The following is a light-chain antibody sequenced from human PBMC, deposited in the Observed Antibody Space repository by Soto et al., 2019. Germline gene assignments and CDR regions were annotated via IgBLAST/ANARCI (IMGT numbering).Light chain of an antibody. V-gene: IGKV1-39*01. Sequence: DIQMTQSPSSLSASVGDRVTITCRASQSISTYLNWFQHKPGKAPKLLIYGASSLQSGVPSRFSGSGSGTDFTLTISSLQPEDFATYYCQQSYDNPRTFGGGTKVQIK. CDR2: GAS. CDR3: QQSYDNPRT. CDR1: QSISTY. J-gene: IGKJ4*01.